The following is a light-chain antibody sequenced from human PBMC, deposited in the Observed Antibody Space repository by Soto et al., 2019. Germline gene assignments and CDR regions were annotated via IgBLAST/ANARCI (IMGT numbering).Light chain of an antibody. Sequence: DIQMTQSSSTLSASVGDRVTITCRASQSISSWLAWYQQKPGKAPKLLIYDASSLESGVPSRFSGSGSGTEFTLTISSLQPDDFATYYCQKYNSYMYTFGQGTK. CDR3: QKYNSYMYT. J-gene: IGKJ2*01. CDR2: DAS. CDR1: QSISSW. V-gene: IGKV1-5*01.